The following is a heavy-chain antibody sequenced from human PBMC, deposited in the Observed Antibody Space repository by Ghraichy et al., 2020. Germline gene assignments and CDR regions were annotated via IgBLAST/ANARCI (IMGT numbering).Heavy chain of an antibody. CDR1: GFTFSNAW. V-gene: IGHV3-15*01. CDR3: TTEGDRQQLVLDY. D-gene: IGHD6-13*01. Sequence: GGSLRLSCAASGFTFSNAWMSWVRQAPGKGLEWVGRIKSKTDGGTTDCAAPVKGRFTISRDDSKNTLYLQMNSLKTDDTAVYYCTTEGDRQQLVLDYWGQGTLVTVSS. J-gene: IGHJ4*02. CDR2: IKSKTDGGTT.